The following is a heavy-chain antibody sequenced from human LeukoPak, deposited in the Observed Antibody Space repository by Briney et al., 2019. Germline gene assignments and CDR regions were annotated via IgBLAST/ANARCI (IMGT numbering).Heavy chain of an antibody. CDR1: GASVGSAGYH. J-gene: IGHJ4*02. CDR2: IYYISKT. CDR3: ARTQSQSGSYRYYFGY. V-gene: IGHV4-61*08. Sequence: SETLSLTCTVSGASVGSAGYHWSWIRPPPGGGLGWIGYIYYISKTNYNPSLKSRVTMSVDPSKNQFSLKLNSVTAADTAVYYCARTQSQSGSYRYYFGYWGQGTLVTVSS. D-gene: IGHD1-26*01.